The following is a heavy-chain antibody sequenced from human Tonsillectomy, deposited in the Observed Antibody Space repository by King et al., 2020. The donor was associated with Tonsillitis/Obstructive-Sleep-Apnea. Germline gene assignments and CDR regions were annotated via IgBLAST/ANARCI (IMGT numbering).Heavy chain of an antibody. CDR1: GVTFISFA. CDR2: IRGTGRR. J-gene: IGHJ3*02. CDR3: AKVPFRDFWSGPSYAFDI. Sequence: VQLVESWGCLVQPGGSLRLSCAASGVTFISFAMSCVLQATVKWLEWVSAIRGTGRRQYTDSVKGRFTISRDNSQNTLYLQMNNLRAEDTAVYYCAKVPFRDFWSGPSYAFDIWGQGTMVTVSS. V-gene: IGHV3-23*04. D-gene: IGHD3-3*01.